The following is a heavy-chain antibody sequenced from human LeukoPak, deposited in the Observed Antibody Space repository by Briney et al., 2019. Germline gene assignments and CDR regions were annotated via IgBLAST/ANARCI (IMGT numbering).Heavy chain of an antibody. Sequence: GGSLRLSCSASGFTFSSYAMHWVRQAPGKGLEWVSGLSSSGISTYYADSVKGRFTISRDNSKNTLFLQMNSLRAEDTAVYYCAKDLVITPRYFDHWGEGTLVTVSS. CDR1: GFTFSSYA. J-gene: IGHJ4*02. V-gene: IGHV3-23*01. CDR3: AKDLVITPRYFDH. D-gene: IGHD2/OR15-2a*01. CDR2: LSSSGIST.